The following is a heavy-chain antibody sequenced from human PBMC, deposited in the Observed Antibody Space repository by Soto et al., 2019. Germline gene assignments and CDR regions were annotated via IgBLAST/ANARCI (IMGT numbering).Heavy chain of an antibody. CDR2: ISGSDGST. V-gene: IGHV3-23*01. CDR1: GFIFSSYA. CDR3: AKDGVAHIPLYTSGSSYDH. D-gene: IGHD3-22*01. Sequence: HPGGSLRRSCAASGFIFSSYAMSWVRQAPGKGLEWVSAISGSDGSTYYADSVKGRFTISRDNSRNTLYLQMNSLRAEDTAVYYCAKDGVAHIPLYTSGSSYDHWGQGTLVTVSS. J-gene: IGHJ4*02.